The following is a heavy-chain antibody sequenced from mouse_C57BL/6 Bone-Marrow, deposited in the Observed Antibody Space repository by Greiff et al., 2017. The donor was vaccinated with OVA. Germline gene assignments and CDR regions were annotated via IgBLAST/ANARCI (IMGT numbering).Heavy chain of an antibody. CDR2: IDPENGDT. CDR3: TTDYGSSHWYFDV. J-gene: IGHJ1*03. D-gene: IGHD1-1*01. V-gene: IGHV14-4*01. CDR1: GFNIKDDY. Sequence: EVQLQQSGAELVRPGASVKLSCTASGFNIKDDYMHWVKQRPEQGLEWIGWIDPENGDTEYASKFQGKATITADTSSNTAYLQLSSLTSEDTAVYYGTTDYGSSHWYFDVWGTGTTVTVSS.